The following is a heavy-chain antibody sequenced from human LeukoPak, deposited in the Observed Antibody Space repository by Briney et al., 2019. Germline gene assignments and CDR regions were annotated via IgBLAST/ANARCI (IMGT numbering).Heavy chain of an antibody. J-gene: IGHJ3*02. CDR3: ARTPSAFDI. Sequence: GGSLRLSCTASGFTFTSYAMNWVRQAPGKGLEWVSVIYSGGSTYYADSVKGRFTISRDNSKNTLYLQMNSLRAEDTAVYYCARTPSAFDIWGQGTMATVSS. CDR1: GFTFTSYA. V-gene: IGHV3-53*01. CDR2: IYSGGST.